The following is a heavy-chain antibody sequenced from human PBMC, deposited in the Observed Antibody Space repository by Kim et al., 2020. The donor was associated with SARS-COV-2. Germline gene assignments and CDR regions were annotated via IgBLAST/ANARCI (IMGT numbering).Heavy chain of an antibody. V-gene: IGHV3-11*06. Sequence: KGRFTISRDNAKNSLYLQMNSLRAEDTAVYYCARDRVRAARLNSGAFDIWGQGTMVTVSS. D-gene: IGHD6-6*01. CDR3: ARDRVRAARLNSGAFDI. J-gene: IGHJ3*02.